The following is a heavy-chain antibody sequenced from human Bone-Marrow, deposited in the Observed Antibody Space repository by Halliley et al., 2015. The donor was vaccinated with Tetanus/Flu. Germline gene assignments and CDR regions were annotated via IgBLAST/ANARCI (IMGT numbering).Heavy chain of an antibody. V-gene: IGHV4-59*01. J-gene: IGHJ6*02. CDR3: AREHLNSFGYGSDV. Sequence: IGYIYYSGSPNYNPSLKSRVTISVDTSKNQFSLKLTSVTAADTAVYYCAREHLNSFGYGSDVWGQGTTVTVSS. D-gene: IGHD3-3*01. CDR2: IYYSGSP.